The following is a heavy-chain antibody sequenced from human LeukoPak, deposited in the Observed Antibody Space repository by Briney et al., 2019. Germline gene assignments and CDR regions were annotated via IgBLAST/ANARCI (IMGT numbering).Heavy chain of an antibody. D-gene: IGHD3-10*01. CDR2: IDSDGSDS. CDR1: EFTFSSYW. V-gene: IGHV3-74*01. Sequence: GGSLRLSCAASEFTFSSYWMHWVRQVPGKGLVWVSRIDSDGSDSIYADSLKGRFTISRDDAKNMLYLQMNSLRAEDTAIYYCARKGLAYGSGTDFDNWGQGTLVTVSS. J-gene: IGHJ4*02. CDR3: ARKGLAYGSGTDFDN.